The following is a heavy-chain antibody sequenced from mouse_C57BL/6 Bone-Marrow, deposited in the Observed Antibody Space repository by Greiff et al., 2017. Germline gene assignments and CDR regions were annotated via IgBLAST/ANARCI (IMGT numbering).Heavy chain of an antibody. CDR3: TGGVTKAYWYFDV. CDR1: GFTFSNYW. J-gene: IGHJ1*03. CDR2: IRLKSDNYAT. Sequence: EVKLMESGGGLVQPGGSMKLSCVASGFTFSNYWMNWVRQSPEKGLEWVAQIRLKSDNYATHYAESVKGRFTISRDDSKSSVYLQMNNLRAEDTGIYYCTGGVTKAYWYFDVWGTGTTVTVSS. V-gene: IGHV6-3*01. D-gene: IGHD2-3*01.